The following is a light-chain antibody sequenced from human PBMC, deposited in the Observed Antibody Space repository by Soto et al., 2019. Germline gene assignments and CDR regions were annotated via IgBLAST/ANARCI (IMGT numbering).Light chain of an antibody. V-gene: IGKV3-11*01. CDR3: QHRSNWPLT. CDR1: QSVSSY. CDR2: DAS. Sequence: EIVLTQSPATLSLSPGERATLSCRASQSVSSYLAWYQQKPGQAPRLLIYDASNRATGIPARFSGSGSGTDFSLTISSLEPEDFAVYYCQHRSNWPLTFGGGTKVEIK. J-gene: IGKJ4*01.